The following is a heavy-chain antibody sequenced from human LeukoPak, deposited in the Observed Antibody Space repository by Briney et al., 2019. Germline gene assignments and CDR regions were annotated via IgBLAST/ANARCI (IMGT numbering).Heavy chain of an antibody. D-gene: IGHD4-23*01. Sequence: GGSLRLSCAASGFIFSNYAMHWVRQAPGKGLEWVAVTSYDESNKYYADSVKGRFTISRDNSKNTLYLQMNSLRTDDTAVYYCARAVENWFDPWGQGTLVTVSP. V-gene: IGHV3-30-3*01. CDR2: TSYDESNK. J-gene: IGHJ5*02. CDR3: ARAVENWFDP. CDR1: GFIFSNYA.